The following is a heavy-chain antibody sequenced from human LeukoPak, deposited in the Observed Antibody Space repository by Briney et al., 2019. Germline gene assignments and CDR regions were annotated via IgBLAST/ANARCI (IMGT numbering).Heavy chain of an antibody. CDR1: GFNLSTYA. Sequence: PGQSLRLSCAASGFNLSTYAMNWVRQVPGKGLEWVATIGGSDDPTYYADSVKGRFTISSDFSTSTVSLQMNNLRVEDTAVYFCAKGLVVNDNYFDNWGQGTLVTVSS. V-gene: IGHV3-23*01. J-gene: IGHJ4*02. D-gene: IGHD2-15*01. CDR2: IGGSDDPT. CDR3: AKGLVVNDNYFDN.